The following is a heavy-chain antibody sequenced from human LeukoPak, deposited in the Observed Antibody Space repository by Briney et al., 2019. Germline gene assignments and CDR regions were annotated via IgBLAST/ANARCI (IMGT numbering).Heavy chain of an antibody. J-gene: IGHJ5*02. Sequence: SETLSLTCTVSGGSIRSGSYYWSWIRQPAGKGLEWIGRIHAGGSTNYNPSLKSRVTISADTSKNQFSLKLSSVTAADTAVYYCAREFRKGWDWFDPWGQGTLVTVSS. V-gene: IGHV4-61*02. D-gene: IGHD1-26*01. CDR3: AREFRKGWDWFDP. CDR1: GGSIRSGSYY. CDR2: IHAGGST.